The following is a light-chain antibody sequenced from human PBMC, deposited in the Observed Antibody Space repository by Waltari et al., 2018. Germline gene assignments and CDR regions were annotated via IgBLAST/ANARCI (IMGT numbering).Light chain of an antibody. V-gene: IGLV2-11*01. CDR1: THDLGSYNS. CDR3: CSYAGSYTWV. J-gene: IGLJ3*02. Sequence: QPVLTQPPSVSGAPGQRVTISCTGTTHDLGSYNSVSWYQQHPGKAPKLIILDVTKRPSGVPDRLSGSKSGNTASLTISGLRAEDEAEYYCCSYAGSYTWVFGGGTKLTVV. CDR2: DVT.